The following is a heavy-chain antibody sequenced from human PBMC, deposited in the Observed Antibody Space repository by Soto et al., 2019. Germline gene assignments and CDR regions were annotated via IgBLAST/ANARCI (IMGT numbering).Heavy chain of an antibody. CDR1: GYSFTSYW. Sequence: PGESLKISCKGSGYSFTSYWIAWVRQMPGKGLEWTGIIYPDDSDTRYSPSFQGQVTISADKSISTAYLQWSSMKASDTAMYYCARPIAVAGQYGMDVWGQGTTVTVSS. V-gene: IGHV5-51*01. J-gene: IGHJ6*02. CDR2: IYPDDSDT. CDR3: ARPIAVAGQYGMDV. D-gene: IGHD6-19*01.